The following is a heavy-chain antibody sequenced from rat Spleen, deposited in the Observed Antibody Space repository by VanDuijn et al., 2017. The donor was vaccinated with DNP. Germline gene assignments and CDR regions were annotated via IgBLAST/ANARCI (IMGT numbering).Heavy chain of an antibody. V-gene: IGHV5-58*01. CDR3: AKDFHFYAMDA. Sequence: EVQLVESGGGLVQPGRSLKVSCVASGFTFNSYWMHWIRQAPGKGLEWVASISNDGDTTQYPDSVKGRFTVSRDNAVNTLYLQMSSLRSDDTATYFCAKDFHFYAMDAWGQGTSVTVSS. CDR1: GFTFNSYW. J-gene: IGHJ4*01. CDR2: ISNDGDTT.